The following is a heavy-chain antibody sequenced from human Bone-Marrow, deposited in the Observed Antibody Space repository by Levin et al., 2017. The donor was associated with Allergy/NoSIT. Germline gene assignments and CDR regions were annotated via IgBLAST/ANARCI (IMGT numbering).Heavy chain of an antibody. CDR2: ISSSNKYI. V-gene: IGHV3-21*01. CDR1: GFTFSRHT. CDR3: TRDGFVAACDS. D-gene: IGHD2-15*01. Sequence: ASVKVSCSTSGFTFSRHTITWVRQSPGKGLEWVASISSSNKYIYYSDSVKGRFTISRDNAKDSVFLQMNSLRVDDTAVYFCTRDGFVAACDSWGQGTLVLVSS. J-gene: IGHJ4*02.